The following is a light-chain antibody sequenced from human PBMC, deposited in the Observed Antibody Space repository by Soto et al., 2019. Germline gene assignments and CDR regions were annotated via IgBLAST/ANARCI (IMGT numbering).Light chain of an antibody. V-gene: IGLV2-14*03. CDR3: SSYRSGSTLV. CDR1: SSDVGGSNY. J-gene: IGLJ2*01. CDR2: DVN. Sequence: QSALTQPASVSGSPGQSITISCTGTSSDVGGSNYVSWYQQHPSKAPKLMIYDVNNRPSGISNRFSGSKSGNTASLTISGLQAEDEADYYCSSYRSGSTLVFGGGTKLTVL.